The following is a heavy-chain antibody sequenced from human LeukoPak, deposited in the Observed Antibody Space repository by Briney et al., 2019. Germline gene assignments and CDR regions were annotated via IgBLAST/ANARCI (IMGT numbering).Heavy chain of an antibody. J-gene: IGHJ6*03. CDR2: ISWDGGST. V-gene: IGHV3-43*01. CDR1: GFTFDDYT. D-gene: IGHD2-2*01. Sequence: PGGSLRLSCAASGFTFDDYTMHWVRQAPGKGLEWVSLISWDGGSTYYADSVKGRFTISRDNSKNSLYLQMNSLRTEDTALYYCAKASTRKYYYYYYYMDVWGKGTTVTVSS. CDR3: AKASTRKYYYYYYYMDV.